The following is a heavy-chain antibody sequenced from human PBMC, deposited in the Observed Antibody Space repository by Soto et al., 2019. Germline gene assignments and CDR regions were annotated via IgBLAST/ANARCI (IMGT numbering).Heavy chain of an antibody. Sequence: QVQLQESGPGLVKPSQTLSLTCTVSGGSIRGGDYYWSWIRQRPGKGLEWIGYIFYSGNSFYNPSLKSGVTISVDTSKNQFSLQLSSVTAADTAIYYCARLSSLYYNSDYGGYYFDYWGQGTLVSVSS. J-gene: IGHJ4*02. V-gene: IGHV4-31*03. CDR3: ARLSSLYYNSDYGGYYFDY. CDR1: GGSIRGGDYY. D-gene: IGHD3-10*01. CDR2: IFYSGNS.